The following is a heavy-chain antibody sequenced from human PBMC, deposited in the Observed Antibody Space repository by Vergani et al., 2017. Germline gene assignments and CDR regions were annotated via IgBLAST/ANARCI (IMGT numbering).Heavy chain of an antibody. Sequence: QVQLVQSGAEVKKPGSSVKVSCKASGGTFSSYTISWVRQAPGQGLEWMGRIIPILGIANYAQKFQGRVTITADNSTSTAYMELRSLRSQDTAVYYCARGRGQLVQYYYYMDVWGKGTTVTVSS. CDR1: GGTFSSYT. V-gene: IGHV1-69*02. CDR3: ARGRGQLVQYYYYMDV. D-gene: IGHD6-6*01. CDR2: IIPILGIA. J-gene: IGHJ6*03.